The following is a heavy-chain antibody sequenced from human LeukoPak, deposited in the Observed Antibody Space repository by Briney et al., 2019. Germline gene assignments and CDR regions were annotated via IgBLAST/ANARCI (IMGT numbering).Heavy chain of an antibody. V-gene: IGHV1-69*13. CDR3: ARGPDYGSGSHPSDYYYYYMDV. D-gene: IGHD3-10*01. CDR1: GGTFSSYA. Sequence: SVKVSCKASGGTFSSYAISWVRQAPGQGLEWMGGIIPIFGRANYAQKLQGRVTITADESTSTAYMELSSLRSEDTAVYYCARGPDYGSGSHPSDYYYYYMDVWGKGTTVTISS. J-gene: IGHJ6*03. CDR2: IIPIFGRA.